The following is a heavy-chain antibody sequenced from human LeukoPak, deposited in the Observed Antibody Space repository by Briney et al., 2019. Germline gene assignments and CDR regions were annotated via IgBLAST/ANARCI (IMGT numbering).Heavy chain of an antibody. CDR3: ARDQYCSGGSCYSDFDY. J-gene: IGHJ4*02. CDR2: ISSSGSTI. CDR1: GFTFSSYE. Sequence: GRSLRLSCAASGFTFSSYEMNWVRQPPGKGLEWVSYISSSGSTIYYADSVKGRFTISRDNAKNSLYLQMNSLRAEDTAVYYCARDQYCSGGSCYSDFDYWGQGTLVTVSS. V-gene: IGHV3-48*03. D-gene: IGHD2-15*01.